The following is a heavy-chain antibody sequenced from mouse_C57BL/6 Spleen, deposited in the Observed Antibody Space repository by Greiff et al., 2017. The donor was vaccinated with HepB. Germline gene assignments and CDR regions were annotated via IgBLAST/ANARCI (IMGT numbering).Heavy chain of an antibody. CDR1: GYTFTSYG. CDR2: IYPRSGNT. J-gene: IGHJ3*01. Sequence: VQLQQSGAELARPGASVKLSCKASGYTFTSYGISWVKQRTGQGLEWIGEIYPRSGNTYYNEKFKGKATLTADKSSSTAYMGLRSLTSEDSAVYFCARSGTERGFAYWGQGTLVTVSA. CDR3: ARSGTERGFAY. D-gene: IGHD3-3*01. V-gene: IGHV1-81*01.